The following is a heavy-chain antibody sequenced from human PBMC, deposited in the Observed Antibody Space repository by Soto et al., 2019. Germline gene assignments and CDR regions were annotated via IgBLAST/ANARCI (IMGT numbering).Heavy chain of an antibody. J-gene: IGHJ4*02. V-gene: IGHV3-74*01. CDR3: ATNCRRRSCYSCKDD. CDR2: INSDGSST. D-gene: IGHD2-15*01. Sequence: GGSLRLSCAASGFTFSSYWMHWVRQAPGKGLVWVSRINSDGSSTSYADSVNGRFTISRDNAKNKLYLQMNRLRYEDTAVYYSATNCRRRSCYSCKDDWGQGTTVTVSS. CDR1: GFTFSSYW.